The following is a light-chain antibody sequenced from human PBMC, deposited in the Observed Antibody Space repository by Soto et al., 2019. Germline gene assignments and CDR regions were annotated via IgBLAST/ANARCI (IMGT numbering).Light chain of an antibody. V-gene: IGKV1-9*01. CDR2: ATS. CDR1: QGMGNQ. CDR3: QHLDSHPFT. J-gene: IGKJ3*01. Sequence: IQLTQSPSSLSASVGDRVTITCRASQGMGNQLAWYQEKRGNAPKLLIYATSTLQSGVPSRFSGSASGTDFTLTISSLQPEDFATYYCQHLDSHPFTFGPGTKV.